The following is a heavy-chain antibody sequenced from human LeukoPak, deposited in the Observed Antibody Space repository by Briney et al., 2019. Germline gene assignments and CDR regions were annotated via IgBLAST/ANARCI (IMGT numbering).Heavy chain of an antibody. Sequence: ASETLSLTCTVSGGSISSYYWSWIRQPPGKGLEWIGYIYYSGSTNYNPSLKSRVTISVDTSKNQFSLKLSSVTAADTAVYYCAREGSYYTFDYWGQGTLVTVSS. V-gene: IGHV4-59*01. CDR3: AREGSYYTFDY. J-gene: IGHJ4*02. D-gene: IGHD1-26*01. CDR1: GGSISSYY. CDR2: IYYSGST.